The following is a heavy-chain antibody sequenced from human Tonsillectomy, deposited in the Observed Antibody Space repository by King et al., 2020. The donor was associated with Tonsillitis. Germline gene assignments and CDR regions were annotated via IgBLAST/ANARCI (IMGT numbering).Heavy chain of an antibody. J-gene: IGHJ4*02. Sequence: VQLQQWGAGLLKPSDTLSLTCAVYGGPFSDYYWSWIRQPPGKGLEWIGQINHSGHTNYNPSLKSRVTMSVDTSKNQVSVRLSSVTAADTAVYYCARVSGSYGGGFDSWGQGTLVTVSS. D-gene: IGHD1-26*01. CDR2: INHSGHT. CDR3: ARVSGSYGGGFDS. CDR1: GGPFSDYY. V-gene: IGHV4-34*01.